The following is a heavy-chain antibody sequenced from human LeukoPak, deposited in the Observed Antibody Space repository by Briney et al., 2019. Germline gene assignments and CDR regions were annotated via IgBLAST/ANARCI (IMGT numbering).Heavy chain of an antibody. CDR2: ITTDESST. Sequence: GGSLRLSCAASGFTFSIYWLHWVRQAPGKGLVWVSRITTDESSTNYAASVNGRFTISRDNAKSTVYLQMNSLTPEDTAVYYCARDGGTSTPFDYWGQGTLVTVSS. D-gene: IGHD2-15*01. V-gene: IGHV3-74*01. CDR1: GFTFSIYW. J-gene: IGHJ4*02. CDR3: ARDGGTSTPFDY.